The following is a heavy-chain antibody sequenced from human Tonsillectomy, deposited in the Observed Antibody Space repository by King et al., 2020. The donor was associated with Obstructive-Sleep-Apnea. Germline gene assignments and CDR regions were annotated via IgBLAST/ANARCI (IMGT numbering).Heavy chain of an antibody. V-gene: IGHV1-8*01. J-gene: IGHJ4*02. Sequence: QLVQSGAEVKKPGASVKVSCKASGYTFISAEIHWVRQAPGQGLEWMGWMNPNSGNKAYVQKFQGRVTMTRNPSINTAYMELSSLRSTDTAVYFCARGSSRSFDIWGQGTLVTVSS. CDR3: ARGSSRSFDI. CDR1: GYTFISAE. D-gene: IGHD6-13*01. CDR2: MNPNSGNK.